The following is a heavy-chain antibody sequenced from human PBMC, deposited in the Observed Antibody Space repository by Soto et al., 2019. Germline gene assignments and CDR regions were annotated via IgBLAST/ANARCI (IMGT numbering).Heavy chain of an antibody. CDR2: IYWDDDK. CDR3: AHVGGLEQWLYRLDH. V-gene: IGHV2-5*02. CDR1: GFSLSTAGVG. D-gene: IGHD6-19*01. J-gene: IGHJ4*02. Sequence: QITLKESGPSLVKPTQTLTLTCTFSGFSLSTAGVGVAWISQPPRKALEWVALIYWDDDKHYSPSLRNRLTITKDTAKHQVVLTLTNVDPLDTATYFCAHVGGLEQWLYRLDHWGQGALDTVSS.